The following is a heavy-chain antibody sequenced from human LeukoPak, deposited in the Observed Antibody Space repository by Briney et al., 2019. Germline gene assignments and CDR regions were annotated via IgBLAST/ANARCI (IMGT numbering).Heavy chain of an antibody. D-gene: IGHD3-22*01. CDR1: GYSFTSYW. CDR3: ARSPTYYYDSSGYGKRTVRGGPFDY. CDR2: IYPGDSDT. J-gene: IGHJ4*02. V-gene: IGHV5-51*01. Sequence: GESLKISCKGSGYSFTSYWIGWVRQMPGKGLEWMGIIYPGDSDTRYSPSFQGQVTISADKSISTAYLQWSSLKASDTAMYYCARSPTYYYDSSGYGKRTVRGGPFDYWGQGTLVTVSS.